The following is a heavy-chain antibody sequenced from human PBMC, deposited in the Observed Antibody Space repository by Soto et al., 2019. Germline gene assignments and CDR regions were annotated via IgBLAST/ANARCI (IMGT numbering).Heavy chain of an antibody. Sequence: PGKSLKISFKGSGYTFTNNWIGWVRQMPGKGLEWMGIIYPGDSDTKYNPSFQGQVTISADKSITTTYLRWTSLKASDTAIYYCAASIFYYGMDVWGQGTTVTVSS. CDR1: GYTFTNNW. CDR3: AASIFYYGMDV. CDR2: IYPGDSDT. V-gene: IGHV5-51*01. J-gene: IGHJ6*02.